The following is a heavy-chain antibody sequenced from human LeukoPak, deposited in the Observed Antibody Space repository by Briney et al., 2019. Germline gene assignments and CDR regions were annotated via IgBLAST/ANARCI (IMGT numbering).Heavy chain of an antibody. CDR1: GFTFSSYA. V-gene: IGHV3-30-3*01. J-gene: IGHJ4*02. CDR2: ISYDGSNK. D-gene: IGHD6-19*01. CDR3: ARSGAVAVLYYFDY. Sequence: GGSLRLSCAASGFTFSSYAMHWVRQAPGKGLEWVAVISYDGSNKYYADSVKGRFTISRDNSKNTLYLQMNSLRAEDTAVYYCARSGAVAVLYYFDYWGQGTLVTVSS.